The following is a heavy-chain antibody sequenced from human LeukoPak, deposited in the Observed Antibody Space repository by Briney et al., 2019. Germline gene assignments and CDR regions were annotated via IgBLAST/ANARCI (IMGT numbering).Heavy chain of an antibody. CDR1: GFTFSSYP. CDR3: ARLREIPVFGVVTKSTSYFDY. Sequence: GGSLRLSCAASGFTFSSYPLNWVRQAPGKGLQWVSSIGTSNNYIYYTDSVKGRFTISRDNAKNSLYLQMNSLRAEDTAVYYCARLREIPVFGVVTKSTSYFDYWGQGTLVTVSS. V-gene: IGHV3-21*01. CDR2: IGTSNNYI. D-gene: IGHD3-3*01. J-gene: IGHJ4*02.